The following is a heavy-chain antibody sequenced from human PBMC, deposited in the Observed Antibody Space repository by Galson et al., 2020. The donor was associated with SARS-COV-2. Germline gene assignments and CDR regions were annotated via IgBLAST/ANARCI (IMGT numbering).Heavy chain of an antibody. CDR1: GGSFSGYY. J-gene: IGHJ1*01. CDR2: INHSGST. D-gene: IGHD3-10*01. Sequence: SETLSLTCAVYGGSFSGYYWSWIRQPPGKGLEWIGEINHSGSTNYNPSLKSRVTISVDTSKNQFSLKLSSVTAADTAVYYCARRHYYGSGSGFQHWGQGTLVTVSS. CDR3: ARRHYYGSGSGFQH. V-gene: IGHV4-34*01.